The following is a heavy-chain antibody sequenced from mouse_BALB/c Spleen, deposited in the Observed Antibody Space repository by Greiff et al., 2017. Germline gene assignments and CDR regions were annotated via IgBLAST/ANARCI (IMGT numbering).Heavy chain of an antibody. D-gene: IGHD1-2*01. Sequence: DVHLVESGGGLVKPGGSLKLSCAASGFTFSSYAMSWVRQSPEKRLEWVAEISSGGSYTYYPDTVTGRFTISRDNAKNTLYLEMSSLRSEDTAMYYCARGSVLRDFDVWGAGTTVTVSS. CDR3: ARGSVLRDFDV. CDR1: GFTFSSYA. CDR2: ISSGGSYT. V-gene: IGHV5-9-4*01. J-gene: IGHJ1*01.